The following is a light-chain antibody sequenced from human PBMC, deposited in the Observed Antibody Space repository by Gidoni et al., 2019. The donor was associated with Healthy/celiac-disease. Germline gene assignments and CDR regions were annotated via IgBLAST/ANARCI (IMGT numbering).Light chain of an antibody. CDR1: QSVSSY. CDR2: DAS. J-gene: IGKJ4*01. CDR3: QQRRNWPHT. Sequence: EIVLTQSPATLSLSPGESATLSCSASQSVSSYLAWYQQKPGQAPRLLIYDASNRATGIPARFSGSGSGTDFTLTISSLEPEDFAVYYCQQRRNWPHTFGGGTKVEIK. V-gene: IGKV3-11*01.